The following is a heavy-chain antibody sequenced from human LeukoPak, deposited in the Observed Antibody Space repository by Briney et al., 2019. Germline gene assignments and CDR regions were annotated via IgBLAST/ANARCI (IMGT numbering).Heavy chain of an antibody. D-gene: IGHD3-22*01. CDR1: GFTFSNYG. CDR3: AKDLDYDSSGYRITSIGY. J-gene: IGHJ4*02. Sequence: PGGSLRLSCAASGFTFSNYGMNWVRQAPGRGLEWISYISRSSSPIDYAESVKGRFVISRDNAKDLLYLQMNSLRAEDTAVYYCAKDLDYDSSGYRITSIGYWGQGTLVTVSS. CDR2: ISRSSSPI. V-gene: IGHV3-48*01.